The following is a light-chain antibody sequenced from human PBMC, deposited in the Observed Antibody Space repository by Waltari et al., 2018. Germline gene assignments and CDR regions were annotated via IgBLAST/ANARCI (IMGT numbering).Light chain of an antibody. CDR2: EVS. V-gene: IGLV2-8*01. CDR3: SSYGGRNNLI. J-gene: IGLJ2*01. Sequence: QSALTQPPSASGSPGQSVTISCTGTSSDIGDYNFVSWYQQHPGKAPKLMISEVSKRPSGVPYRFSGSKSGYTASLTVSGLQAEDEAEYYCSSYGGRNNLIFGGGTKLTVL. CDR1: SSDIGDYNF.